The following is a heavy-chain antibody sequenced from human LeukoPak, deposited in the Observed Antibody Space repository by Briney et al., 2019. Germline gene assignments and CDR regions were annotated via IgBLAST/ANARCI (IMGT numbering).Heavy chain of an antibody. D-gene: IGHD2-21*02. V-gene: IGHV1-46*01. CDR2: INPSAGNT. J-gene: IGHJ4*02. CDR3: ARGLKLVVVTAISEDFDY. Sequence: ASVKVSCKASGYTLTSYYMHWLRQAPGQGLEWMGIINPSAGNTNYAQKFQGRATMTRDTSTSTVYMELSSLRSEDTAVYYCARGLKLVVVTAISEDFDYWGRGTLVTVSS. CDR1: GYTLTSYY.